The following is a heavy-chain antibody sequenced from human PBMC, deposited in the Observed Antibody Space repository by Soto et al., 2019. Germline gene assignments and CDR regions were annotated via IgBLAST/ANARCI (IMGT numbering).Heavy chain of an antibody. CDR3: AHRPYCSGGGCDGDWFDP. J-gene: IGHJ5*02. CDR1: GFSLTTSGEG. Sequence: SGPTLVNPTQTLTLTCTFSGFSLTTSGEGLGWIRQPPGKALEWLALIYWNGHTRYSPSLKSRLAITKDTPKKQVVLTMTKMDPVDTATYYCAHRPYCSGGGCDGDWFDPWGQGTLVTVSS. D-gene: IGHD2-15*01. CDR2: IYWNGHT. V-gene: IGHV2-5*01.